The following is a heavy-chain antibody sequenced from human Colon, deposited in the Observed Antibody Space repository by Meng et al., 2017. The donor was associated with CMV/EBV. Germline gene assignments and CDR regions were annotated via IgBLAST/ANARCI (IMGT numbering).Heavy chain of an antibody. CDR2: IKQDGGEK. CDR1: GFTFGTYW. J-gene: IGHJ5*01. D-gene: IGHD3-10*01. Sequence: GESLKISCIASGFTFGTYWMTWVRQAPGKGPEWVASIKQDGGEKVYADSVKGRFTISRDNAKNSLYLQMNNLRAEDTAVYYCARGQLWLDSWGQGTLVTVSS. V-gene: IGHV3-7*04. CDR3: ARGQLWLDS.